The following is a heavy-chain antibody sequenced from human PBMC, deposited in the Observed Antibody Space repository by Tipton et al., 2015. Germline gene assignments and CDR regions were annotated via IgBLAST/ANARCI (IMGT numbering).Heavy chain of an antibody. CDR2: ISHSGNT. D-gene: IGHD2-2*01. CDR3: ARYEVEVDAFDI. CDR1: GASIDSYY. J-gene: IGHJ3*02. Sequence: TLSLTCTVSGASIDSYYWSWIRQPPGKGLEWIGYISHSGNTKYNPSLKSRLTMSVDTSINQFSLKLNSVTAADTAVFYCARYEVEVDAFDIWGQGTMVTVSS. V-gene: IGHV4-59*01.